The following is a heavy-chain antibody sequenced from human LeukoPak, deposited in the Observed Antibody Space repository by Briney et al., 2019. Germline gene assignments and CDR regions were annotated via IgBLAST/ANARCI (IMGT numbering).Heavy chain of an antibody. CDR3: ARNFES. CDR1: GFTFSTSD. J-gene: IGHJ5*01. V-gene: IGHV3-21*01. Sequence: GGSLRLSCAGSGFTFSTSDMVWARQAPGKGLEWVSTISTTSSHLYYADSVKGPFTTSRDNAKDSLYLHMSSLRIEDTAVYYCARNFESWGQGTLVTVSS. CDR2: ISTTSSHL.